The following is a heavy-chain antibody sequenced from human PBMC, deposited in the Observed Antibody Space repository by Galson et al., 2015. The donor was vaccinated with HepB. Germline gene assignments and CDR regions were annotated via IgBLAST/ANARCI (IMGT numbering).Heavy chain of an antibody. CDR3: ARGRTAGGSRYYYYFGMDV. J-gene: IGHJ6*02. CDR2: IGTAGDP. Sequence: SLRLSCAASGFTFSSYDMHWVRQAPGKGLEWVSAIGTAGDPYYPDSVKGRFTISRENAKNSLYLQMNSLRAGDTAVYYCARGRTAGGSRYYYYFGMDVWGQGTPVTVSS. V-gene: IGHV3-13*05. D-gene: IGHD6-13*01. CDR1: GFTFSSYD.